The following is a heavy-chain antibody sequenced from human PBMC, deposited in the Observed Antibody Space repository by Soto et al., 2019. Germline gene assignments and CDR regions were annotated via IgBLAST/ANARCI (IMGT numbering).Heavy chain of an antibody. D-gene: IGHD6-19*01. J-gene: IGHJ4*02. V-gene: IGHV3-30-3*01. CDR2: ISYDGSNK. CDR3: XSXXLSSGWYDKNSYYFDY. CDR1: GFTFSSYA. Sequence: QVQLVESGGGVVQPGRSLRLSCEASGFTFSSYAMHWVRQAPGKGLEWVAVISYDGSNKYYADSVKGRLTISRDNSKNTLYLQMNSLRAEDTXVXYCXSXXLSSGWYDKNSYYFDYWGQGTLVTVSS.